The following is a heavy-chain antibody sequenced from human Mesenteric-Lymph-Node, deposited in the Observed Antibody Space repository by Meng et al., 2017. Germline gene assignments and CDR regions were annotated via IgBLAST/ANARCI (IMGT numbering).Heavy chain of an antibody. D-gene: IGHD6-19*01. J-gene: IGHJ5*02. CDR2: FYSSRST. CDR3: ATIRNSLQNRQWLGDWMFDP. CDR1: GCPISSYY. Sequence: SETLSPTCTVPGCPISSYYWSWIGQLPGKGLEWIGYFYSSRSTNYNTSLKSRVTISVDTSKNQFTLKLSSVTAADTAVYYCATIRNSLQNRQWLGDWMFDPWGQGTLVTVSS. V-gene: IGHV4-59*01.